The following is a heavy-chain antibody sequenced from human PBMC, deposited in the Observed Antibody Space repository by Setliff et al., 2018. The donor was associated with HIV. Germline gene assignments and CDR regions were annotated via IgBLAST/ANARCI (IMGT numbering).Heavy chain of an antibody. D-gene: IGHD5-18*01. V-gene: IGHV3-74*03. J-gene: IGHJ4*02. CDR3: ARTRGYSYGYSDY. CDR1: GFTFSNYW. Sequence: GGSLRLSCVVSGFTFSNYWMNWVRQAPGKGLVWVSRINEDGSITTYADSVEGRFTISRDNAKNTVYLQMNSLRAEDTAVYYCARTRGYSYGYSDYWGQGTLVTVSS. CDR2: INEDGSIT.